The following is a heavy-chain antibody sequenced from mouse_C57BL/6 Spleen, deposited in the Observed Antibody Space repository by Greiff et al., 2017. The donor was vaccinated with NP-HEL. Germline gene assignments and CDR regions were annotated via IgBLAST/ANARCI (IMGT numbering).Heavy chain of an antibody. CDR2: ISGGGGNT. Sequence: EVMLVESGGGLVKPGGSLKLSCAASGFTFSSYTMSWVRQTPEKRLEWVATISGGGGNTYYPDSVKGRFTISRDNAKNTLYLQMSSLRSEDTALYYCARLRGFITTVVEYFDYWGQSTTLTVSS. CDR1: GFTFSSYT. CDR3: ARLRGFITTVVEYFDY. D-gene: IGHD1-1*01. V-gene: IGHV5-9*01. J-gene: IGHJ2*01.